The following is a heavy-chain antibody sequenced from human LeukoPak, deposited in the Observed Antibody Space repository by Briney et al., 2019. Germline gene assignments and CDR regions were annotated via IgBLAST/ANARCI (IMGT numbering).Heavy chain of an antibody. J-gene: IGHJ4*02. CDR3: ARAGPGVGPTVFDF. V-gene: IGHV4-59*01. Sequence: KPSETLSPICIVSGGSISSDFWSWVRQPPGKGLEWIGYIYSSGSTKYNPSLESRVTISVDTSKNQFSLKLTSVTAADTAVYFCARAGPGVGPTVFDFWGQGTLVTVSS. CDR1: GGSISSDF. D-gene: IGHD1-26*01. CDR2: IYSSGST.